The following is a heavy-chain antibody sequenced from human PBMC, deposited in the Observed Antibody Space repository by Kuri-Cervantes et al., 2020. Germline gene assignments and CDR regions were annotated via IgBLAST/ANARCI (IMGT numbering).Heavy chain of an antibody. CDR2: ISAYNGDT. CDR1: GYTFTSYG. V-gene: IGHV1-18*01. CDR3: ARGLYSNYVAAADY. J-gene: IGHJ4*02. D-gene: IGHD4-11*01. Sequence: ASVKVSCKASGYTFTSYGISWVRQAPGQGLEWMGWISAYNGDTNYAQKFQGRVTITRDTSASTAYMELSSLRSEDTAVYYCARGLYSNYVAAADYWGQGTLVTVSS.